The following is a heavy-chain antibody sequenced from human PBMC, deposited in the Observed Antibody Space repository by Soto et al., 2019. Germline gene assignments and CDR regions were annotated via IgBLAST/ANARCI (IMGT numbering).Heavy chain of an antibody. J-gene: IGHJ4*02. V-gene: IGHV3-53*04. Sequence: PGGSLRLSCAASGFTVSSNYMSWVRQAPGKGLEWVSVIYSGGSTYYADSVKGRFTISRHNSKNTLYLQMNSLRAEDTAVYYCARFSGKREAYFDYWGQGTLVTVSS. CDR3: ARFSGKREAYFDY. D-gene: IGHD1-26*01. CDR1: GFTVSSNY. CDR2: IYSGGST.